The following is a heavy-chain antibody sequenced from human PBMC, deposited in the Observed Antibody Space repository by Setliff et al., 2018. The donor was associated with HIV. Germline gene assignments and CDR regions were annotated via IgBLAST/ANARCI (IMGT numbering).Heavy chain of an antibody. D-gene: IGHD5-12*01. CDR3: ARGVNSGYAPGAFDI. CDR2: INTNTGNP. CDR1: GYTFTGYA. Sequence: ASVKVSCKASGYTFTGYAMNWVRQAPGQGLEWMGWINTNTGNPTYAQGFTGRFVFSLDTSVSTAYLQISSLKAEDTAVYYCARGVNSGYAPGAFDIWGQGTMGTVSS. V-gene: IGHV7-4-1*02. J-gene: IGHJ3*02.